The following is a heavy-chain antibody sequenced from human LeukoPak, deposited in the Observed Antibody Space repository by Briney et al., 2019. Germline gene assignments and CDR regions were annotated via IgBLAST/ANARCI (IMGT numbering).Heavy chain of an antibody. D-gene: IGHD1-26*01. CDR3: ARGYLTSYYPPTYFEC. Sequence: SETLSLACTVSGGSISRYYWSWIRQPPGEGLEWIGYIYYSGSTNYNPSLKSRVTISVDTSKNQFSLKLTSVTAADTAVYYCARGYLTSYYPPTYFECWGQGTTVTVSS. CDR2: IYYSGST. J-gene: IGHJ4*03. CDR1: GGSISRYY. V-gene: IGHV4-59*01.